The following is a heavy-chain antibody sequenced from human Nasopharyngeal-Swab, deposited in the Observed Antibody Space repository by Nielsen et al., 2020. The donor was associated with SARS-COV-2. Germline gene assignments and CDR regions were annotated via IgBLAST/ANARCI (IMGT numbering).Heavy chain of an antibody. Sequence: GESLKISCAASGFTFSGYSMNWVRQAPGKGLEWVSSISSSSSYIYYADSVKGRFTISRDNAKNSLYLQMNSLRAEDTAVYYCARVGDYGDYYYYGMDVWGQGTTVTVSS. CDR2: ISSSSSYI. J-gene: IGHJ6*02. V-gene: IGHV3-21*01. D-gene: IGHD4-17*01. CDR1: GFTFSGYS. CDR3: ARVGDYGDYYYYGMDV.